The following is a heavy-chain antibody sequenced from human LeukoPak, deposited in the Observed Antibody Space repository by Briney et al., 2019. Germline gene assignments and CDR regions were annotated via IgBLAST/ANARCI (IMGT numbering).Heavy chain of an antibody. CDR2: ICSNGSST. Sequence: GGSLRLSCAASGFTFSSYAMHWVRQAPGKGLEYVSAICSNGSSTYYADSVKGRFTISRDNSKNTLYLQMSSLRAEDTAVYYCVKGSRNYGDLWGPRTLVTASS. D-gene: IGHD1-7*01. J-gene: IGHJ2*01. CDR3: VKGSRNYGDL. CDR1: GFTFSSYA. V-gene: IGHV3-64D*06.